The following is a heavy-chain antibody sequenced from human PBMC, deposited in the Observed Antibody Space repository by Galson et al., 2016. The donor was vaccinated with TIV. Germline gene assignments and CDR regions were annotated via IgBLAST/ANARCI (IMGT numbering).Heavy chain of an antibody. J-gene: IGHJ4*02. CDR3: ARDGSWSGDPIYGGTRPDF. CDR2: ISYEGSNK. V-gene: IGHV3-30*07. D-gene: IGHD3-10*01. CDR1: RFIFSNYA. Sequence: SLRLSCAASRFIFSNYAMDWVRQAPGKGVEWVAVISYEGSNKYYADSVKGRFTISRDTSRDTLYLQMNSLSAEDTALYYCARDGSWSGDPIYGGTRPDFWGRGTLVTVSS.